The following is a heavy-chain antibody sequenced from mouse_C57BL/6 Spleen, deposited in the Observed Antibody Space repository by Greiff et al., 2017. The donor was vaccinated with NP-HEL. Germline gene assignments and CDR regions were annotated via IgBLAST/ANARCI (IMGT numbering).Heavy chain of an antibody. V-gene: IGHV1-82*01. Sequence: LVESGPELVKPGASVKISCKASGYAFSSSWMNWVKQRPGKGLEWIGRIYPGDGDTNYNGKFKGKATLTADKSSSTAYMQLSSLTSEDSAVYFCARGGPTIVTNYYAMDYWGQGTSVTVSS. CDR2: IYPGDGDT. CDR1: GYAFSSSW. J-gene: IGHJ4*01. CDR3: ARGGPTIVTNYYAMDY. D-gene: IGHD2-5*01.